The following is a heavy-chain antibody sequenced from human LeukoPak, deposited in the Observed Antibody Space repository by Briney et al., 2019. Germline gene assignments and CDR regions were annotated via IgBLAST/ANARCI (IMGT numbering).Heavy chain of an antibody. J-gene: IGHJ4*02. CDR3: ATGGYDFDY. V-gene: IGHV4-34*08. D-gene: IGHD6-25*01. CDR2: INHSGST. Sequence: GSLRLSCAASGFTFSSFGMSWVRQAPGKGLEWIGEINHSGSTNYNPSLKSRVTISVDTSKNQFSLKLSSVTAADTAVYYCATGGYDFDYWGQGTLVTVSS. CDR1: GFTFSSFG.